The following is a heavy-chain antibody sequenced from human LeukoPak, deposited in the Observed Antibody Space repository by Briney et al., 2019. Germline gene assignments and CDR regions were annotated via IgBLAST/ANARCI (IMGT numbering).Heavy chain of an antibody. V-gene: IGHV3-23*01. J-gene: IGHJ5*02. CDR2: LSGSGGST. CDR3: AKSLSEGVGA. CDR1: GFTFSNYA. Sequence: PGGSLRLSCAASGFTFSNYAMSWVRQAPGKGLERVSGLSGSGGSTYYADSVKGRFTISRDNSKNTLYLQMNSLRAEDTAVYYCAKSLSEGVGAWGQGTLVAVSS. D-gene: IGHD2-8*01.